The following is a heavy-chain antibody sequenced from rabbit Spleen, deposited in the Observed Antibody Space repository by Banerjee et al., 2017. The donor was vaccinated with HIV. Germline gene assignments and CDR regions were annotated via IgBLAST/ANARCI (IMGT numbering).Heavy chain of an antibody. J-gene: IGHJ4*01. CDR2: INASTGKP. CDR3: ARDGAYDGYRL. D-gene: IGHD3-1*01. V-gene: IGHV1S40*01. Sequence: QSLQESGRGLVKPGGSLALTCKASGFSFSDRDVMCWVRQAPGKGLEWIACINASTGKPVYATWAKGRFTISRTSSTTVTLQMTSLTAADTATHFCARDGAYDGYRLWGPGTLVTVS. CDR1: GFSFSDRDV.